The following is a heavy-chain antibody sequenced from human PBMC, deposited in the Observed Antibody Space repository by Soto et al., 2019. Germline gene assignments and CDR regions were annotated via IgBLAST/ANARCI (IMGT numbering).Heavy chain of an antibody. V-gene: IGHV3-48*04. CDR3: ARDGTEYYGEYYDY. CDR1: GFTFSSYG. D-gene: IGHD4-17*01. J-gene: IGHJ4*02. Sequence: HPVGSLRLSCAASGFTFSSYGMHWVRQAPGKGLEWVSYIGTRGNTKYYADSVRGRFTISRDNAKNSLYLQMNSLRADDTAVYYCARDGTEYYGEYYDYWGQGIPVTVSS. CDR2: IGTRGNTK.